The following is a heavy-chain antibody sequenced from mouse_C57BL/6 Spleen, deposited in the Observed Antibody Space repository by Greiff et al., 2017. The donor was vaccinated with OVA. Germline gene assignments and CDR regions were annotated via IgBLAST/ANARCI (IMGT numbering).Heavy chain of an antibody. Sequence: QVQLKESGAELARPGASVKLSCKASGYTFTSYGISWVKQRTGQGLEWIGEIYPRSGNTYYNEKFKGKATLTADKSSSTAYMELRSLTSEDSAVYFCARSHYGSSTRYFDVWGTGTTVTVSS. V-gene: IGHV1-81*01. J-gene: IGHJ1*03. CDR2: IYPRSGNT. CDR3: ARSHYGSSTRYFDV. D-gene: IGHD1-1*01. CDR1: GYTFTSYG.